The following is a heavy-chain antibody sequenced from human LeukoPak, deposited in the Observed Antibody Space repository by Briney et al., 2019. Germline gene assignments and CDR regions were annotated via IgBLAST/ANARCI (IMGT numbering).Heavy chain of an antibody. Sequence: SGGSLRLSCATSGFTFSSYAMSWVRQAPGKGLEWVSAISGSGGSTYHADSVKGRFTISRDNSKNTLYLQMNSLRAEDTAVYYCARGPSWGYDILAVWGQGTLVTVSS. CDR2: ISGSGGST. J-gene: IGHJ4*02. D-gene: IGHD3-9*01. CDR3: ARGPSWGYDILAV. V-gene: IGHV3-23*01. CDR1: GFTFSSYA.